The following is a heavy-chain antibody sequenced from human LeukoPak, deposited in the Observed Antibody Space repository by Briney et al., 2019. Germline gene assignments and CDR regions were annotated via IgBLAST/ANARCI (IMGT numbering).Heavy chain of an antibody. CDR2: ISSSSSYI. CDR3: AQDSSSWYFDY. J-gene: IGHJ4*02. CDR1: GFTFSSYS. Sequence: GGSLRLSCAASGFTFSSYSMNWVRQAPGKGLEWVSSISSSSSYIYYADSVKGRFTISRDSAKNSLYLQMNSLRAEDTAVYYCAQDSSSWYFDYWGQGTLVTVSS. D-gene: IGHD6-13*01. V-gene: IGHV3-21*01.